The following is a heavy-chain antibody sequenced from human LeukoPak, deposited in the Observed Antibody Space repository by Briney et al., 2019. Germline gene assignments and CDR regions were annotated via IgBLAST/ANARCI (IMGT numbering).Heavy chain of an antibody. CDR1: RFTFSTYD. D-gene: IGHD5-18*01. CDR3: ARVHYNTAMVDIDY. CDR2: ITSSGGST. V-gene: IGHV3-23*01. J-gene: IGHJ4*02. Sequence: AGGSLRLSCAASRFTFSTYDMSWVRQAPGKGLEWVSTITSSGGSTSYADSVKGRFTISRDNGKNSLYLQMNSLRAEDTAVYYCARVHYNTAMVDIDYWGQGTLVTVSS.